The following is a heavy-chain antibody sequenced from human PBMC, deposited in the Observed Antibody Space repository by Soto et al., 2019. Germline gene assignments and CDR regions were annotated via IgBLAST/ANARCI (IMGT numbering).Heavy chain of an antibody. CDR3: AKGRGGSGSLTPRVDF. J-gene: IGHJ4*02. CDR1: GFTFNNYA. D-gene: IGHD3-10*01. V-gene: IGHV3-23*01. Sequence: EVQLLESGGGLVQPGGSLRLSCTASGFTFNNYAITWVRQAPGKGLEWVSSISGGGDTTSYADSVKGRFTVSRDGSKNTLYLQMSSLRAEDTAIYYCAKGRGGSGSLTPRVDFWGQGTLGTVSS. CDR2: ISGGGDTT.